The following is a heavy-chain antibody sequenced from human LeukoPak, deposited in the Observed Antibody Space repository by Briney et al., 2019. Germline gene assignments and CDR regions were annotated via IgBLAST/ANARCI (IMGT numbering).Heavy chain of an antibody. V-gene: IGHV4-59*01. CDR2: ISNSVS. Sequence: KPSESLSLTSTVSVVSITLYYWTLIRQSPKKGLEWICDISNSVSNYNPSPSSRLTISTATSKNNFSLRLTSVSAADTAVYYCARGNYDILSDYSLYSPRGGFDHWGQGILVTVSS. CDR1: VVSITLYY. J-gene: IGHJ4*02. D-gene: IGHD3-9*01. CDR3: ARGNYDILSDYSLYSPRGGFDH.